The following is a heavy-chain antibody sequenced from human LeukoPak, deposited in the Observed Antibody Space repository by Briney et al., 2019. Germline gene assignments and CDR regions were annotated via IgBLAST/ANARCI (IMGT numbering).Heavy chain of an antibody. J-gene: IGHJ3*02. CDR3: ARGKDGEQYNTFDI. CDR1: GGSISNFY. D-gene: IGHD5-24*01. Sequence: SETLSLTCAVSGGSISNFYWNWIRQPPGKGLEWIGYIYYGGSTSYNPPLKSRVTISVDTAKNQFSLKLNSVTAADTALYYCARGKDGEQYNTFDIWGQGTMVTVSS. V-gene: IGHV4-59*01. CDR2: IYYGGST.